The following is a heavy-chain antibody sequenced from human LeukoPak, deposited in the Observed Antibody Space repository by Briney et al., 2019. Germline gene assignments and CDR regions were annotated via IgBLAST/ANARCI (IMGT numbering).Heavy chain of an antibody. J-gene: IGHJ4*02. V-gene: IGHV4-39*01. CDR1: GGSISSGTYY. D-gene: IGHD3-10*01. CDR3: ARLGGYYGPPGY. Sequence: SETLSLTCTVSGGSISSGTYYWAWIRQPPGKGPEWIGTIHYSGDTYYNPSLKSRVTISVDPPKKQFFLNLSSVTAADTAVYYCARLGGYYGPPGYWGQGTLVTVSS. CDR2: IHYSGDT.